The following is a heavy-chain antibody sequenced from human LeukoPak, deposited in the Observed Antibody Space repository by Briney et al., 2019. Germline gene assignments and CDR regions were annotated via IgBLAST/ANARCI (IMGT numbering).Heavy chain of an antibody. V-gene: IGHV3-33*06. D-gene: IGHD4-23*01. J-gene: IGHJ4*02. CDR3: AKASDYGGNLYYFDY. Sequence: PGGSLRLSCAASGFSFSSYGMHWVRQAPGKGLEWVALIWYDGGNKYYVDSVKGRFTISRDNARSTLYLQMNSLRAEDTAVYYCAKASDYGGNLYYFDYGGQGTLVTVS. CDR1: GFSFSSYG. CDR2: IWYDGGNK.